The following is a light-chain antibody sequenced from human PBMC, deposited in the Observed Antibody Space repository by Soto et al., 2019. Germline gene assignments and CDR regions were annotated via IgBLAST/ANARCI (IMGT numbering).Light chain of an antibody. Sequence: EIVLTQSPGTLSLSPGERATLPCRASQSLSSIYLAWYQQTPGQAPTLLIDGAATRATGIPARFSGSGSGTEFTLTISSLQSEEFSVYYCQQYCNWPHVTFGQGTRREIK. CDR1: QSLSSIY. V-gene: IGKV3-15*01. J-gene: IGKJ5*01. CDR2: GAA. CDR3: QQYCNWPHVT.